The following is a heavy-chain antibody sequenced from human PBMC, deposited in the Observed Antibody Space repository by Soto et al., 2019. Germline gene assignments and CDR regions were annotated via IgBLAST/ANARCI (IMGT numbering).Heavy chain of an antibody. D-gene: IGHD3-10*01. Sequence: SETLSLTCAFSGGSISSGGYSWGWIRQPPGKGLEWIGYIYHSGSTYYNPSLKSRVTISVDRSKNQFSLKLSSVTAADTAVYYCARRHLHDGEDYWGQGTLVTVSS. CDR1: GGSISSGGYS. CDR3: ARRHLHDGEDY. J-gene: IGHJ4*02. V-gene: IGHV4-30-2*01. CDR2: IYHSGST.